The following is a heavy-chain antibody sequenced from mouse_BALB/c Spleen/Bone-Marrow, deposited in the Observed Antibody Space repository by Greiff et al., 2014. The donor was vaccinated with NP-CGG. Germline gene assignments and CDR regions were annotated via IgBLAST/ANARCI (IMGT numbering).Heavy chain of an antibody. CDR1: GYTFTSYW. V-gene: IGHV1-7*01. J-gene: IGHJ2*01. D-gene: IGHD2-2*01. Sequence: VQLQQSGAELAKPGASVTMSCKASGYTFTSYWMHWVKQRPGQGLEWIGYINPSTGYTEYNQKFKDKATLTADKSSSTACMQLSSLTSEDSAVYYCARSGGYDGFSYWGQGTTLTVSS. CDR3: ARSGGYDGFSY. CDR2: INPSTGYT.